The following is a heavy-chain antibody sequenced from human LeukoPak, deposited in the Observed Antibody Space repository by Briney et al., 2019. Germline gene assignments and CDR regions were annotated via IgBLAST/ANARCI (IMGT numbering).Heavy chain of an antibody. CDR3: ARDTSMVIDF. CDR2: ISSSAGTR. Sequence: PGGSLRLSCAASGFTFSSYSMNWVRQAPGKGLEWVSYISSSAGTRYYADSVKGRFTISRDNTKNSLFLEVNSLRAEDTAVYYCARDTSMVIDFWGQGTLVTVSS. D-gene: IGHD5-18*01. V-gene: IGHV3-48*04. J-gene: IGHJ4*02. CDR1: GFTFSSYS.